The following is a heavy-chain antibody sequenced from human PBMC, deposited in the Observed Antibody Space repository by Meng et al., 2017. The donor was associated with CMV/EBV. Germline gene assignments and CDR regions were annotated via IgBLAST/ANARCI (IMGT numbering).Heavy chain of an antibody. Sequence: QVQLEQWGAGLLKPSETLSLTCAVYGGSLSGYYWSWIRQPPGKGLEWIGEINHSGSTNYNPSLKSRVTISVDTSKNQFSLKLSSVTAADTAVYYCARGVGGWFDPWGQGTLVTVSS. D-gene: IGHD1-26*01. CDR1: GGSLSGYY. CDR3: ARGVGGWFDP. J-gene: IGHJ5*02. V-gene: IGHV4-34*01. CDR2: INHSGST.